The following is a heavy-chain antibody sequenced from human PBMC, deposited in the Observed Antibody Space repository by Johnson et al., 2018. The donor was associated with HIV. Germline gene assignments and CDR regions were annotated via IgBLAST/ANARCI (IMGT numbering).Heavy chain of an antibody. D-gene: IGHD4-23*01. CDR1: GITVSSNY. V-gene: IGHV3-15*01. Sequence: MLLVESGGGLVQPGGSLRLSCSASGITVSSNYMSWVRQAPGKGLEWVGRIKSKTDGGTTDYAAPVKGRFTISRDDSKNTLYLQMNSLKTEDTAVYYCTTDLVTPHAFDIWGQGTMVTVSS. J-gene: IGHJ3*02. CDR2: IKSKTDGGTT. CDR3: TTDLVTPHAFDI.